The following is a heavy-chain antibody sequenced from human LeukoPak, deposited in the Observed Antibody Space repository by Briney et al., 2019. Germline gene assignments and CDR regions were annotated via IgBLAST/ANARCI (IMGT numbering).Heavy chain of an antibody. D-gene: IGHD2-2*01. CDR2: IYYTGST. CDR1: GGSISNYY. J-gene: IGHJ4*02. Sequence: SETLSLTCTVSGGSISNYYCTWIRQPPGKGLEWIGYIYYTGSTNHNPSLKSRVTLSVDTSKNQSSLKLSSVTAADTAVYYCAARYCTSSSCHSNFDYWGQGTLVTVSS. V-gene: IGHV4-59*01. CDR3: AARYCTSSSCHSNFDY.